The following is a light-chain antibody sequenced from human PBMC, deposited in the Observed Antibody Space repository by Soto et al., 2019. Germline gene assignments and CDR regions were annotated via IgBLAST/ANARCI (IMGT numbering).Light chain of an antibody. J-gene: IGLJ1*01. V-gene: IGLV2-14*01. Sequence: QSALTQPASVSGSLGQSITISCTGTTRDIAGYNYISWYQQLPVKAPKLMIYQVTIRPSGISNRFSGSKSGNTASLTISGLQAEDEADYYCTSFSSSTSLYVFGTGTKLTVL. CDR2: QVT. CDR3: TSFSSSTSLYV. CDR1: TRDIAGYNY.